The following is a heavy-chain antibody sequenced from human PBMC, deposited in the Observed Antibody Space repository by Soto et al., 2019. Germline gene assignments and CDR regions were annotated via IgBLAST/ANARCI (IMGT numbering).Heavy chain of an antibody. J-gene: IGHJ4*02. CDR1: GFAFSRHA. Sequence: EVQLFDSGGGLVQPGGSLRLSCATSGFAFSRHAMSWVRQTPGRGLEWLSSISNSDDTTYYAASVKGRFTISRDMSKSTLFLQVSSLRAEDTAVYYCAKGYADSDSWGQGTQVTVSS. CDR2: ISNSDDTT. D-gene: IGHD5-18*01. CDR3: AKGYADSDS. V-gene: IGHV3-23*01.